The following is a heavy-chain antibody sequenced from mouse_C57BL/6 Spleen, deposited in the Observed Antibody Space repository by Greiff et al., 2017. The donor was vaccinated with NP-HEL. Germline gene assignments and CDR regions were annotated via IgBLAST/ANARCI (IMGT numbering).Heavy chain of an antibody. Sequence: VQLQQSGPELVKPGASVKISCKASGYTFTDYYMNWVKQSHGKSLEWIGDINPNNGGTSYNQKFKGKATLTVDKSSSTAYMELRSLTSEDSAVYYCAREDGPDSFDYWGQGTTLTVSS. CDR2: INPNNGGT. CDR3: AREDGPDSFDY. V-gene: IGHV1-26*01. CDR1: GYTFTDYY. D-gene: IGHD2-3*01. J-gene: IGHJ2*01.